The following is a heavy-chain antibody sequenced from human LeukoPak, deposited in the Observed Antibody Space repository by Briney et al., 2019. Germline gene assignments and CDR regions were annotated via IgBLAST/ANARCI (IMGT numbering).Heavy chain of an antibody. D-gene: IGHD1-26*01. CDR2: ISGGGGSS. CDR1: GFTFSSYA. J-gene: IGHJ4*02. CDR3: VKQRGIYLDFDY. Sequence: GGSLRLSCAASGFTFSSYAMSWVRQAPGKGLEWVSAISGGGGSSYYADSVKGRFTISRDNSKNTLSLQMDSLRAEDTAVYYCVKQRGIYLDFDYWGQGTLVTVSS. V-gene: IGHV3-23*01.